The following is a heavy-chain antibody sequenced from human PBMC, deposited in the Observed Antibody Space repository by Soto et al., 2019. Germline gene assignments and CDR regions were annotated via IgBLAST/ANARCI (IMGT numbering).Heavy chain of an antibody. CDR3: AAKIVGATTSPLDY. V-gene: IGHV1-24*01. CDR2: FDPEDGET. CDR1: GGTFSSYT. J-gene: IGHJ4*02. Sequence: GASVKVSCKASGGTFSSYTISWVRQAPGKGLEWMGGFDPEDGETIYAQKFQGRVTMTEDTSTDTAYMELSSLRSEDTAVYYCAAKIVGATTSPLDYWGQGTLVTVSS. D-gene: IGHD1-26*01.